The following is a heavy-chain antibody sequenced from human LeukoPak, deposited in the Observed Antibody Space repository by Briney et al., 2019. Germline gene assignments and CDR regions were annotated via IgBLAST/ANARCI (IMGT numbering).Heavy chain of an antibody. CDR1: GFTVSSNY. Sequence: GGSLRLSCAASGFTVSSNYMSWVRQAPGKGLEWGSVIYSGGSTYYADSVKGRFTISRDNSKNTLYLQMNSLRAEDTAVYYCARILGSKIAARPYYYYYMDVWGKGTTVTVSS. D-gene: IGHD6-6*01. CDR3: ARILGSKIAARPYYYYYMDV. CDR2: IYSGGST. V-gene: IGHV3-53*01. J-gene: IGHJ6*03.